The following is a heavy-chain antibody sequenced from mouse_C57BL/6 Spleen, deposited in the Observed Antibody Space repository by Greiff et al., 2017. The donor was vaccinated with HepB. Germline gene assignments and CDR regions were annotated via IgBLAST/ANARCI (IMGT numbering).Heavy chain of an antibody. J-gene: IGHJ4*01. V-gene: IGHV2-2*01. Sequence: QVQLQQSGPGLVQPSQSLSITCTVSGFSLTSYGVHWVRQSPGKGLEWLGVIWSGVSTDYNAAFISRLSISKDNSKSQVFIKMTSLQADDTGIYYCAKNGGDNDDDGYAMDYWGQGTSVSGSS. CDR3: AKNGGDNDDDGYAMDY. CDR2: IWSGVST. CDR1: GFSLTSYG. D-gene: IGHD2-4*01.